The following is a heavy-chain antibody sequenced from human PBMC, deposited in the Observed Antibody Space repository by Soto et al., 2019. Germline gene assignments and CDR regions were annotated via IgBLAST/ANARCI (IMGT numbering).Heavy chain of an antibody. CDR1: GGSISSSNW. Sequence: QVQLQESGPGLVKPSGTLSLTCAVSGGSISSSNWWSWVRQPPGKGLEWIGEIYHSGSTNYNPSLKSRVTISVDKSKNQFSLKLSSVTAADAAVYYCARIVVVVAAPLGMDVWGQGTTVTVSS. V-gene: IGHV4-4*02. J-gene: IGHJ6*02. CDR2: IYHSGST. CDR3: ARIVVVVAAPLGMDV. D-gene: IGHD2-15*01.